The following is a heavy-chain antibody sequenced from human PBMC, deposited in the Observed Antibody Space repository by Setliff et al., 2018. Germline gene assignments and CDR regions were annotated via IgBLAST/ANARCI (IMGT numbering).Heavy chain of an antibody. Sequence: GGSLRLSCAASGFTFSSFWMSWVRQTPGKGLEWVANINQDGSGKYYVDSVKGRFTISRDNAQNSLSPQMNSLRAEDTSVYYCARDGVYYAMDVWGQGTTVTVSS. D-gene: IGHD1-20*01. J-gene: IGHJ6*02. CDR1: GFTFSSFW. CDR2: INQDGSGK. CDR3: ARDGVYYAMDV. V-gene: IGHV3-7*01.